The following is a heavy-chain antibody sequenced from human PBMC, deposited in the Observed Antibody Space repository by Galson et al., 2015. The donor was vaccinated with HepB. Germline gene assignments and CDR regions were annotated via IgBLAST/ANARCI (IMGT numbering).Heavy chain of an antibody. V-gene: IGHV3-73*01. CDR2: IRSKASSYAT. Sequence: SLRLSCAASGFTFSGSAMHWVRQTSGKGLEWVGRIRSKASSYATAYAASGKGRFTIFRDDSKSTAYLQMNSLKTEDTAVYYCTRICVTIIVVVILDNWGQGTLVTVSS. J-gene: IGHJ4*02. CDR1: GFTFSGSA. CDR3: TRICVTIIVVVILDN. D-gene: IGHD3-22*01.